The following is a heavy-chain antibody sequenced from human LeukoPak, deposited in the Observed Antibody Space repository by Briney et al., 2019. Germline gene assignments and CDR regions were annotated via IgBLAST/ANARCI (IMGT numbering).Heavy chain of an antibody. D-gene: IGHD2-21*02. J-gene: IGHJ5*02. CDR3: ARRLWAYCGGDCYAQFFDP. CDR2: INPSGGST. CDR1: GYTFTSYN. Sequence: ASVKVSCKASGYTFTSYNMHWVRQAPGQGLEWMGIINPSGGSTSYAQKFQGRVTMTRDTSTSTVYMELSSLRSEDTAVYYCARRLWAYCGGDCYAQFFDPCGQGTLVTVSS. V-gene: IGHV1-46*01.